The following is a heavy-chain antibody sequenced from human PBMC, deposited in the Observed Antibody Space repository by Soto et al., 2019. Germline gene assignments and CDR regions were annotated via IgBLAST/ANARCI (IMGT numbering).Heavy chain of an antibody. CDR1: GGSIVSGVHY. CDR2: IYYSGST. J-gene: IGHJ3*01. CDR3: ARNIYVQTGHAFYV. Sequence: SETLSLTCTVSGGSIVSGVHYWSWIRQHPEKGLEWIGYIYYSGSTYYNPSLKSRITISVDTSKSPFSLNLGSVTAADTAVYYCARNIYVQTGHAFYVWGQGTMVTLS. V-gene: IGHV4-31*03. D-gene: IGHD3-10*02.